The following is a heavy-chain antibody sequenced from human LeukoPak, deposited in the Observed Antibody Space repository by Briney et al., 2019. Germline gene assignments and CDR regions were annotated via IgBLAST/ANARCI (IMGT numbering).Heavy chain of an antibody. V-gene: IGHV3-48*01. Sequence: PGGSLRLSCAASGFTFSSYSMNWVRQAPGKGLEWVSYISSSSSTIYYADSVKGRFTISRDNAKNSLYLQMNSLRAEDTAVYYCATLYDSSGYITTRIVYWGQGTLVTVSS. J-gene: IGHJ4*02. CDR2: ISSSSSTI. CDR3: ATLYDSSGYITTRIVY. D-gene: IGHD3-22*01. CDR1: GFTFSSYS.